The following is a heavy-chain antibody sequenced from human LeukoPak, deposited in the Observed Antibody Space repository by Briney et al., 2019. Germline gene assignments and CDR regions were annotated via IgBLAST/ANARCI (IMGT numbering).Heavy chain of an antibody. J-gene: IGHJ2*01. CDR1: GFTFSSYS. CDR3: ARPRGWERRWYFDL. D-gene: IGHD1-26*01. V-gene: IGHV3-21*01. Sequence: GGSLRLSCEASGFTFSSYSMNWVRQAPGKGLEWVSSISSSGTYIYYADSMKGRFTISRDNAKNSLYLQMDSLRAEDTAVYYCARPRGWERRWYFDLWGRGTLVTVSS. CDR2: ISSSGTYI.